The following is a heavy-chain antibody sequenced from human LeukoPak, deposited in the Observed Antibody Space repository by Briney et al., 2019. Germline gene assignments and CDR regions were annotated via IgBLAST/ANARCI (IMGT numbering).Heavy chain of an antibody. V-gene: IGHV3-21*01. Sequence: PGGSLRLSCAASGFTFSSYSMNWVRQAPGKGLGWVSSISSSSSYIYYADSVKGRFTISRDNAKNSLYLQMNSLRAEDTAVYYCARDQSSSWWQCFGYWGQGTLVTVSS. CDR2: ISSSSSYI. CDR3: ARDQSSSWWQCFGY. J-gene: IGHJ4*02. D-gene: IGHD6-13*01. CDR1: GFTFSSYS.